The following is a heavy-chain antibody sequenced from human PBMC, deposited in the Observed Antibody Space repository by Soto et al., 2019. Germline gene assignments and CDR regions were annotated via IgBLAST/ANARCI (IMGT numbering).Heavy chain of an antibody. CDR1: GFTFSSYW. D-gene: IGHD3-9*01. CDR2: IKQDGSEK. J-gene: IGHJ6*02. V-gene: IGHV3-7*01. Sequence: GGSLRLSCAASGFTFSSYWMSWVRQAPGKGLEWVANIKQDGSEKYYVDSVKGRFTISRDNAKNSLYLQMNSLRAEDTAVYYCAREGPLVRYFDWLSYYYYGMDVWGQGTPVTVSS. CDR3: AREGPLVRYFDWLSYYYYGMDV.